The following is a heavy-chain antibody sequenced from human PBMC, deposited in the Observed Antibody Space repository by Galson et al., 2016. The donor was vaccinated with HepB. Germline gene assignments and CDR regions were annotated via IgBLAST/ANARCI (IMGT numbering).Heavy chain of an antibody. Sequence: LRLSCAASGFPFSSFWMNWVRQAPGKGLEWVGRIRIKSDGATTDYSAPVNGRFSISRDDSKNPLYLQMNGLKTEDTAVYYCTTEIWWRFHDWGQGTLVTASS. V-gene: IGHV3-15*01. CDR2: IRIKSDGATT. J-gene: IGHJ4*02. CDR1: GFPFSSFW. CDR3: TTEIWWRFHD. D-gene: IGHD2-8*02.